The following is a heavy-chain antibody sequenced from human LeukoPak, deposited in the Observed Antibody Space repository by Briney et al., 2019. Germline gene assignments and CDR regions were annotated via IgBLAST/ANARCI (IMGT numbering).Heavy chain of an antibody. CDR3: ARHGVLLWFGELFHPPFDY. CDR1: GGSISSSYW. CDR2: FFHSGST. Sequence: SGTLSLTCAVSGGSISSSYWWSWVRQPPGKGLEWIGEFFHSGSTNYNPSLKSRVTISVDKSRNQFSLRLSSVTAADTAVYYCARHGVLLWFGELFHPPFDYWGQGTLVTVSS. D-gene: IGHD3-10*01. J-gene: IGHJ4*02. V-gene: IGHV4-4*02.